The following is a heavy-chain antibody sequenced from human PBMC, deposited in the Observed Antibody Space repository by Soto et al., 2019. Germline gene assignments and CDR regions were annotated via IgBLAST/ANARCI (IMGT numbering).Heavy chain of an antibody. Sequence: QVQLVQSGAEVKKPGASVKVSCKASGYTFTNYHIHWVRQATGQGLEWMGWMNPNSGDTGYAQKFQGRVTMTRDTSITAAYMGLRGLGSEDTAVYYCGRGGGGRWYSGDYWGQGTLVTVSS. V-gene: IGHV1-8*01. CDR1: GYTFTNYH. J-gene: IGHJ4*02. CDR3: GRGGGGRWYSGDY. D-gene: IGHD6-13*01. CDR2: MNPNSGDT.